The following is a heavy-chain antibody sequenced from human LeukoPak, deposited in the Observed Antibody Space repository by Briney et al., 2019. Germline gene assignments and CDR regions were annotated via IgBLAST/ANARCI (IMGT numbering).Heavy chain of an antibody. J-gene: IGHJ3*02. D-gene: IGHD2-2*01. CDR2: INPSGGAT. Sequence: ASVKVSCKASGYTFTSYYMHGVRQAPGQGLEWMGIINPSGGATSYAKKFQGRVTMTREMYKSKVYMELSSLRSEDTAVYYCARPPGGQPGDAFDIWGQGTMVTVSS. CDR3: ARPPGGQPGDAFDI. V-gene: IGHV1-46*01. CDR1: GYTFTSYY.